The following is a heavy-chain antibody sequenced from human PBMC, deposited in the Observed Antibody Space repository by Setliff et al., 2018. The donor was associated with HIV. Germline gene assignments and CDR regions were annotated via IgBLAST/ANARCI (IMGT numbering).Heavy chain of an antibody. CDR3: ARAASYYDSSGYIGWFDP. D-gene: IGHD3-22*01. CDR2: INHSGST. V-gene: IGHV4-34*01. Sequence: SETLSLTCAVYGGSFSGYYWSWIRQPPGKGLEWIGEINHSGSTNYNPSLKSRVTILVDTSKNQFSLKLSSVTAADTAVYYCARAASYYDSSGYIGWFDPWGQGTLVTVSS. J-gene: IGHJ5*02. CDR1: GGSFSGYY.